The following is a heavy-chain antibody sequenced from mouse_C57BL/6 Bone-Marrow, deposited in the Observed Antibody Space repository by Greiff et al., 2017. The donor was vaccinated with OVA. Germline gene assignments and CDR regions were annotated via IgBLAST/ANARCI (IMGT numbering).Heavy chain of an antibody. D-gene: IGHD2-3*01. V-gene: IGHV1-82*01. J-gene: IGHJ2*01. CDR3: ARHEGGYYASYFDY. CDR2: IYPGDGAT. Sequence: VQLVESGPELVKPGASVKISCKASGYAFSSSWMNWVKQRPGKGLEWIGRIYPGDGATNYNGKVKGKATLTADKSSSTAYMQLSSLTSDDSAVYFCARHEGGYYASYFDYWGQGTTLTVSA. CDR1: GYAFSSSW.